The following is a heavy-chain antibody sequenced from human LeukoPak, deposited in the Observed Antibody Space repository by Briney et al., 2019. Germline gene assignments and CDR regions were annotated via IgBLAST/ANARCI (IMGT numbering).Heavy chain of an antibody. CDR1: GFTFNTYG. CDR2: ISHHGSNK. Sequence: GGSLRLSCVASGFTFNTYGMNWVRQAPGKGLEWVAVISHHGSNKFYADSVKGRFTISRDNSKNTLYLQMNSLRAEDTAVYYCAKEGYYGSGSYYCDYWGQGTLVTVSS. J-gene: IGHJ4*02. V-gene: IGHV3-30*18. CDR3: AKEGYYGSGSYYCDY. D-gene: IGHD3-10*01.